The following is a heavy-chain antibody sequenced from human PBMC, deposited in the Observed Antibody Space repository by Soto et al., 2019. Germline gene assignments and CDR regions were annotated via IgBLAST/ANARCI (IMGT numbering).Heavy chain of an antibody. Sequence: PGGSLRLSCAASGFTVSSNYMSWVRQAPGKGLEWVSVIYSGGSTYYADSVKGRFTISRDNSKNTLYLQMNSLRAEDTAVYYCARGSVSSGWSPYWYFDLWGRGTLVTVSS. CDR1: GFTVSSNY. J-gene: IGHJ2*01. V-gene: IGHV3-53*01. CDR3: ARGSVSSGWSPYWYFDL. CDR2: IYSGGST. D-gene: IGHD6-19*01.